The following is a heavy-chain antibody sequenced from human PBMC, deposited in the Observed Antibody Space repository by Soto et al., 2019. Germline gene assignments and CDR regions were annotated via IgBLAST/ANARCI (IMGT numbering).Heavy chain of an antibody. J-gene: IGHJ6*02. CDR1: GFTFSGHA. Sequence: QVQLVESGGGVAQPGRSLRLSCTVSGFTFSGHAMHWVRQAPGKGLEWVTQIWYDGSNKYYAESVKGRFTISRDNSKNTLYLQMNSLRVEDPAVYYCARDGQGLAPYALDVWGQGTSVTVSS. D-gene: IGHD6-19*01. CDR3: ARDGQGLAPYALDV. CDR2: IWYDGSNK. V-gene: IGHV3-33*01.